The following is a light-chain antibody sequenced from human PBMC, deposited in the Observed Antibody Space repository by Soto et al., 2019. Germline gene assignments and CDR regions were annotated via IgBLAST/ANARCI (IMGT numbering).Light chain of an antibody. CDR1: SSNIGAGYD. J-gene: IGLJ1*01. V-gene: IGLV1-40*01. CDR2: RNN. CDR3: QSYDSSLSGSLV. Sequence: QSVLTQPPSVSGAPGQRVTISCTGSSSNIGAGYDVHWYQQLPGTAPKLLIYRNNNRPSGVPDRFSGSRSGTSASLAITGLQAADEADYYCQSYDSSLSGSLVFGTGTKLTVL.